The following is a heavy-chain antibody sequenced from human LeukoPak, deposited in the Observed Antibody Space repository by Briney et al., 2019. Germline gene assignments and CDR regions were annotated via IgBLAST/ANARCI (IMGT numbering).Heavy chain of an antibody. J-gene: IGHJ4*02. Sequence: GGSLRLSCGVSGFTFSSYEMNWVRQAPGKGLEWVSYISSSGSTIYYADSVKGRFTISRDNAKNSLYLQMNSLRAEDTAVYYCARDPRGYYDILTGSSHPDYWGQGTLVTVSS. V-gene: IGHV3-48*03. CDR2: ISSSGSTI. CDR3: ARDPRGYYDILTGSSHPDY. D-gene: IGHD3-9*01. CDR1: GFTFSSYE.